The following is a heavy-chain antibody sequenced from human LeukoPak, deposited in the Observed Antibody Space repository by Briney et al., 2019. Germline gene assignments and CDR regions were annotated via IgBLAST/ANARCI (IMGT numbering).Heavy chain of an antibody. V-gene: IGHV3-48*02. CDR1: GFTLNSYS. D-gene: IGHD2-21*01. CDR3: TRDLFNAFDI. Sequence: GGSLRLSCAASGFTLNSYSMNWVRQAPGKGLEWVSFITSSSSIIYYADSVEGRFTISRDNAKNSLYLQMNSLRDEDTAVYYCTRDLFNAFDIWGQGTMATVSS. CDR2: ITSSSSII. J-gene: IGHJ3*02.